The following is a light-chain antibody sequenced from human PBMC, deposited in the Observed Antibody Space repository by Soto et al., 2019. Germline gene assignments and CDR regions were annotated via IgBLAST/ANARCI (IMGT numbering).Light chain of an antibody. CDR3: QQYNSYCT. Sequence: DIQMTQSPSTLSASVGDRVTITCRASQSISSWLAWYQQKPGKAPKLLIYDASSLESGVPSRFSGSGSGTEFTHTISSLQPDDFVTYYCQQYNSYCTFGQGNKVEIK. V-gene: IGKV1-5*01. CDR2: DAS. CDR1: QSISSW. J-gene: IGKJ1*01.